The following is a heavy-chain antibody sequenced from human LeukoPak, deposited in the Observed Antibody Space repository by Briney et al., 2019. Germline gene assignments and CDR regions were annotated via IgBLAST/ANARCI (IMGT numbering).Heavy chain of an antibody. CDR3: ARSGSYYVPTFDY. Sequence: SETLSLTCTVSGGSIXSYYWSWIRQPPGXXXEWIGYIYHSGSTNYSPSLKSRVTISVDTAKNQLSLTLSSVTAADTAVYYCARSGSYYVPTFDYWGQGTLVTVSS. CDR2: IYHSGST. J-gene: IGHJ4*02. CDR1: GGSIXSYY. V-gene: IGHV4-59*01. D-gene: IGHD1-26*01.